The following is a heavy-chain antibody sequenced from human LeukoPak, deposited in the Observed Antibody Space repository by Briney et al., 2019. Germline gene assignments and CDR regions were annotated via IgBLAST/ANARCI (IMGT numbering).Heavy chain of an antibody. V-gene: IGHV1-46*01. D-gene: IGHD3-3*01. CDR1: GYTFTSYY. J-gene: IGHJ6*03. CDR3: ARDRSTIFGVVSRGYYYMDV. CDR2: INPSGGST. Sequence: GAPVKVSCKASGYTFTSYYMHWVRQAPGQGLEWMGIINPSGGSTSYAQKFQGRVTMTRDTSTSTVYMELSSLRSEDTAVYYCARDRSTIFGVVSRGYYYMDVWGKGTTVTVSS.